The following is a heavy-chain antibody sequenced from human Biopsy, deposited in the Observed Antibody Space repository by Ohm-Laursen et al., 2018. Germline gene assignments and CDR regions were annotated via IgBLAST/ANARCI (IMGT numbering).Heavy chain of an antibody. V-gene: IGHV1-2*06. CDR2: INPNSGAT. CDR1: GYPFSNYY. J-gene: IGHJ4*02. CDR3: ARDRMTDVFGGPTRTDVFDS. D-gene: IGHD3-10*01. Sequence: GSSVKVSCKASGYPFSNYYLFWVRQAPGQGLEWMGRINPNSGATNSAQKFRDRVTLTRDTSISAVYIDLRRLKSDDAAIYYCARDRMTDVFGGPTRTDVFDSWGQGTPVTVSS.